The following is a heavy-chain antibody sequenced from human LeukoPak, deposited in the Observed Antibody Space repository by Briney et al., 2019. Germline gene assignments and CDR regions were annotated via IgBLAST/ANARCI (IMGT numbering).Heavy chain of an antibody. Sequence: SETLSLTCAVYGGSFSGYYWSWIRQPPGKGLEWIGEINHSGSTNYNPSLKSRVTISVDTSKNQFSLKLSSVTAAVTAVYYCARSTQQSYYYWGQGTLVTVSS. V-gene: IGHV4-34*01. J-gene: IGHJ4*02. CDR2: INHSGST. CDR1: GGSFSGYY. D-gene: IGHD3-10*01. CDR3: ARSTQQSYYY.